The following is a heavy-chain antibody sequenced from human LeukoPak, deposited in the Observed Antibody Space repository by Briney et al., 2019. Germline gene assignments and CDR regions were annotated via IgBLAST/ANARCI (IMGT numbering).Heavy chain of an antibody. CDR3: AKGPIGVPGKFDY. Sequence: GGSLRLSCAASGFTFINYAMNWVRQAPGKGLEWVSAISYDGLTTYYADSVKGRFTISRDNSKNTLYLQMSSLRVEDTAIYYRAKGPIGVPGKFDYWGQGTLATVSS. J-gene: IGHJ4*02. D-gene: IGHD3-22*01. CDR1: GFTFINYA. V-gene: IGHV3-23*01. CDR2: ISYDGLTT.